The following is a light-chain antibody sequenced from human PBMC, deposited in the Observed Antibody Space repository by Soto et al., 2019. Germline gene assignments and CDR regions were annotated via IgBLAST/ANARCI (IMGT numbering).Light chain of an antibody. Sequence: QSVLTQPASVSGSPGQSITISCTGTSSDVGGYNYVSWSQQHPGKAPKLLISEVSNRPSGVSNRFSGSKSGNTASLTISGLQAHDEADYYCSSYTASSTLLFGTGTKVTVL. V-gene: IGLV2-14*03. CDR3: SSYTASSTLL. CDR2: EVS. CDR1: SSDVGGYNY. J-gene: IGLJ1*01.